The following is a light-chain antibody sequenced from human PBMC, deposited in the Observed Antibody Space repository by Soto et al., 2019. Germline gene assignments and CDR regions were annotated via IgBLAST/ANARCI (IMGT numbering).Light chain of an antibody. Sequence: QSVLTQSPSASASLGASVKLTCTLSSVHSSYAIAWHQQQPEKGPRYLMKLNSDGSHRKGDGIPDRFSGSSSGAERYLTISSLQSEDEADYYCQTWDTGILVFGGGTKLTVL. CDR2: LNSDGSH. V-gene: IGLV4-69*01. CDR3: QTWDTGILV. CDR1: SVHSSYA. J-gene: IGLJ2*01.